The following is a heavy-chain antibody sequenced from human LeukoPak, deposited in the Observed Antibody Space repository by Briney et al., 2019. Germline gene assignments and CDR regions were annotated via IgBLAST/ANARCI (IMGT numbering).Heavy chain of an antibody. CDR1: GFTFSSYG. Sequence: GGSLRLSCAASGFTFSSYGIHWVRQAPGKGLEWVAFIRYDGSNKYYADSVRGRSTISRDNSKNTLYLHMNSLRAEDTAVYFCAKGSKAVLFTRDHYMDVWGKGTTVTVSS. CDR2: IRYDGSNK. CDR3: AKGSKAVLFTRDHYMDV. V-gene: IGHV3-30*02. D-gene: IGHD6-19*01. J-gene: IGHJ6*03.